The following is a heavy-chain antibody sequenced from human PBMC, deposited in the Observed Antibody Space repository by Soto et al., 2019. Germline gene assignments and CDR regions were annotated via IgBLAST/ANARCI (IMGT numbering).Heavy chain of an antibody. V-gene: IGHV4-39*01. D-gene: IGHD6-6*01. CDR1: GGTISSSSYG. CDR3: ARHASSTWAYYYYLDF. Sequence: PSETLSITCTASGGTISSSSYGWGWMRQPPGKGLEGIGSIYYSGSTYYKPSLKRRVTIAVDTSKNQLSLKLSSVTAAATAVYYCARHASSTWAYYYYLDFWGKGTTVTVSS. J-gene: IGHJ6*03. CDR2: IYYSGST.